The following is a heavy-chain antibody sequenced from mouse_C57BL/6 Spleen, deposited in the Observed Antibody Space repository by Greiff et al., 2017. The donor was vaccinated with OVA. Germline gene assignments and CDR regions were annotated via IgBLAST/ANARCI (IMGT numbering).Heavy chain of an antibody. V-gene: IGHV1-80*01. CDR1: GYAFSSYW. J-gene: IGHJ4*01. D-gene: IGHD2-4*01. CDR3: ARHYYDYEGAMDY. CDR2: IYPGDGDT. Sequence: QVQLKESGAELVKPGASVKISCKASGYAFSSYWMNWVKQRPGKGLEWIGQIYPGDGDTNYNGKFKGKATLTADKSSSTAYMQLSSLTSEDSAVYFCARHYYDYEGAMDYWGQGTSVTVSS.